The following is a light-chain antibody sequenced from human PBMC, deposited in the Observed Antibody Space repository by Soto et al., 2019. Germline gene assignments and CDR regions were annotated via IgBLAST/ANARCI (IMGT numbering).Light chain of an antibody. CDR3: GTWDSSLSAWV. V-gene: IGLV1-51*02. CDR2: ENN. Sequence: QSVLTQPPSVSAAPGQKVTISCSGSSSNIGNNYISWYQQLPGTVPKLVIYENNKRPSGIPDRFSGSKSGTSATLGITGLQTGDEADYYCGTWDSSLSAWVFGGGTKLTV. J-gene: IGLJ3*02. CDR1: SSNIGNNY.